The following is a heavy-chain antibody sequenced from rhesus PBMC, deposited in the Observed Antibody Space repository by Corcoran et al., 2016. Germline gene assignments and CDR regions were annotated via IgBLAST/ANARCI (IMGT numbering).Heavy chain of an antibody. D-gene: IGHD3-22*01. CDR2: IYSSSGIT. J-gene: IGHJ4*01. CDR3: AIDLTGVTN. CDR1: GGSISRGYSF. V-gene: IGHV4S12*01. Sequence: QVKLQESGPGLVKPLETLSLTCSVSGGSISRGYSFWSCLRQPPGKGLEWSGGIYSSSGITYYNPSLKSRVTISKDTSKNQFSLKLSSVTAADTAVYYCAIDLTGVTNWGQGVLVTVSS.